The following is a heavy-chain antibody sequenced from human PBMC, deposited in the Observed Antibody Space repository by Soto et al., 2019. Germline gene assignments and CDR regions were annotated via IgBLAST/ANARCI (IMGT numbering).Heavy chain of an antibody. V-gene: IGHV3-23*01. CDR2: ISGSGGST. J-gene: IGHJ4*02. D-gene: IGHD3-3*01. CDR1: GFTFSSYA. CDR3: AKDSRRITIFGVVKYFDY. Sequence: VGSLRLSCAASGFTFSSYAMSWVRQAPGKGLEWVSAISGSGGSTYYADSVKGRFTISRDNSKNTLYLQMNSLRAEDTAVYYCAKDSRRITIFGVVKYFDYWGQGTLVTVSS.